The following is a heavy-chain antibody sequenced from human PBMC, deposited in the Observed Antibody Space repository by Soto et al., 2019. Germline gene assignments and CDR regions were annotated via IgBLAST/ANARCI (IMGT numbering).Heavy chain of an antibody. CDR1: GGSVSSGSYY. CDR2: IYYSGST. D-gene: IGHD2-15*01. J-gene: IGHJ4*02. CDR3: ARGYCSGGSCYWFDC. V-gene: IGHV4-61*01. Sequence: QVQLQESGPGLVKPSETLSLTCTVSGGSVSSGSYYWNWIRQPPGKGLEWIAYIYYSGSTNYNPSLKSRVTISLDTSKNQFSLKLSSVTAADTAVYYCARGYCSGGSCYWFDCWGQGTLVTVSS.